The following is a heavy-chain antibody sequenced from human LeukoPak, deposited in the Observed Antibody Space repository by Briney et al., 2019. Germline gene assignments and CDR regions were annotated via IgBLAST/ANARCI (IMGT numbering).Heavy chain of an antibody. D-gene: IGHD2-8*01. CDR2: ISSSGSTI. V-gene: IGHV3-48*03. CDR1: GFTFSSYE. Sequence: SGGSLRLSCAASGFTFSSYEMNWVRQAPGKGLEWVSYISSSGSTIYYADSVKGRFTISRDNAKNSLYLQMNSLRAEDTAVYYCAKDPDCTSGVCYTFFDYWGQGTLVTVSS. CDR3: AKDPDCTSGVCYTFFDY. J-gene: IGHJ4*02.